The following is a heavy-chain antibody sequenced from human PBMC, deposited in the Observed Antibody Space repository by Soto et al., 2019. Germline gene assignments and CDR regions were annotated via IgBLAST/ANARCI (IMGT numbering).Heavy chain of an antibody. CDR2: IKQDGSQK. CDR1: VFTFSNYW. CDR3: ARILPIEAAGAPYGFDP. D-gene: IGHD6-13*01. J-gene: IGHJ5*02. Sequence: EVQLVESGGGWVQPGGSLRLSCAASVFTFSNYWMSWVRQAPGKGLEWVANIKQDGSQKYYVDSVKGRFTISRDNAKNSLYLEMNSLRAEDTAVYSCARILPIEAAGAPYGFDPWGQGTLVTVSS. V-gene: IGHV3-7*03.